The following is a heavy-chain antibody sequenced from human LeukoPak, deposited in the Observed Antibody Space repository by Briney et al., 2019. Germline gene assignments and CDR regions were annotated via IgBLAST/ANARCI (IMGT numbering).Heavy chain of an antibody. V-gene: IGHV3-30*02. CDR2: IRYEGFNK. J-gene: IGHJ3*02. CDR3: AKKTIVGATVDAFDI. D-gene: IGHD1-26*01. CDR1: GFTFSRHG. Sequence: GGSLRLSCAASGFTFSRHGMHWVGEAPGKGLEWVACIRYEGFNKYYADSLKGRFTIYRDNAKNSLYLQMNSLRAQDTAVYYCAKKTIVGATVDAFDIWGQGTMVIVSS.